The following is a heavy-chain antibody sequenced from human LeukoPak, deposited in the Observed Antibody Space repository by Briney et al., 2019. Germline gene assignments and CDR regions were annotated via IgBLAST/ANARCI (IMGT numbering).Heavy chain of an antibody. CDR2: INHNGNVN. V-gene: IGHV3-7*03. CDR1: GFTFSSYW. D-gene: IGHD3-16*01. CDR3: ARGGGLDV. Sequence: GGSLRLSCAASGFTFSSYWMNWARQAPGKGLEWVASINHNGNVNYYVDSVKGRFTISRDNAKNSLYLQMSNLRAEDTAVYFCARGGGLDVWSQGATVTVSS. J-gene: IGHJ6*02.